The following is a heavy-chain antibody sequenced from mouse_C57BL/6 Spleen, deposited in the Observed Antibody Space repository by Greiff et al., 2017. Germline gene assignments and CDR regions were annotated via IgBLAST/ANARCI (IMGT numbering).Heavy chain of an antibody. CDR3: ASERNSITTVVGERFFYFDC. Sequence: EVKLVESGGGLVKPGGSLKLSCAASGFTFSSYAMSWVRQTPEKRLEWVATISDGGSYTYYPDNVKGRFTISRDNAKNTLYMQMSHLKSEDTAMYYCASERNSITTVVGERFFYFDCWGQGTTLTVSS. D-gene: IGHD1-1*01. CDR1: GFTFSSYA. V-gene: IGHV5-4*03. CDR2: ISDGGSYT. J-gene: IGHJ2*01.